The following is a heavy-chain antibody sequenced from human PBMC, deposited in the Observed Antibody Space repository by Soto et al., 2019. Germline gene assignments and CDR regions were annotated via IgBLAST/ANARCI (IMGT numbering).Heavy chain of an antibody. J-gene: IGHJ6*02. V-gene: IGHV1-2*04. CDR2: INPNSGGT. CDR1: GYTFTGYY. CDR3: ARAGGQWLENYYYYYGMDV. D-gene: IGHD6-19*01. Sequence: AASVKVSCKASGYTFTGYYMHWVRQAPGQGLEWMGWINPNSGGTNYAQKFQGWVTMTRDTSISTAYMELSRLRSDDTAVYYCARAGGQWLENYYYYYGMDVWGQGTTVTVSS.